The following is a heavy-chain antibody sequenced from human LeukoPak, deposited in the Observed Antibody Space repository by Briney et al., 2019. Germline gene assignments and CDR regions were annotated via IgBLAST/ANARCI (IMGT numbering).Heavy chain of an antibody. D-gene: IGHD6-13*01. V-gene: IGHV3-33*01. Sequence: GGSLRLSCEASGLTLSTYGMHWVRQAPGKGLEWVAVIWHDGGNKYYAGSVKGRVTISRDNSKNTVYLQMNSLRVEDTAVYYCARDGSTYTNRWYQAFDIWGQGTMVTVSS. CDR2: IWHDGGNK. CDR1: GLTLSTYG. CDR3: ARDGSTYTNRWYQAFDI. J-gene: IGHJ3*02.